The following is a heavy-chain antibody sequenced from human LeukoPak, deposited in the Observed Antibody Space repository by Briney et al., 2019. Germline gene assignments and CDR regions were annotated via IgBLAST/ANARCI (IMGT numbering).Heavy chain of an antibody. CDR3: AKHYVRDLAVANADY. D-gene: IGHD6-19*01. J-gene: IGHJ4*02. CDR2: ITPGSTYT. Sequence: GSLRLSCIASGFTSSSQELTWVRQAPGKGLEWVSTITPGSTYTKYADSVAGRLTISRDDSTNTLYLQMNSLRAEDTAVYFCAKHYVRDLAVANADYWGQGTLVTVSS. CDR1: GFTSSSQE. V-gene: IGHV3-23*01.